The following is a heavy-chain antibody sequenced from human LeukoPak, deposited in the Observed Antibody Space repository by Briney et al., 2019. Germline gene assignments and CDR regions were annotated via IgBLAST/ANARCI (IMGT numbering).Heavy chain of an antibody. CDR1: GGSISSGGYY. J-gene: IGHJ2*01. V-gene: IGHV4-31*03. CDR2: IYYSGST. Sequence: SETLSLTCTVSGGSISSGGYYWSWIRQHPGKGLEWIGYIYYSGSTYYNPSLKSRVTISVDTSKNQFSLKLSSVTAADTAVYYCARQRGVVAATPYRYFDLWGRGTLVTVSS. D-gene: IGHD2-15*01. CDR3: ARQRGVVAATPYRYFDL.